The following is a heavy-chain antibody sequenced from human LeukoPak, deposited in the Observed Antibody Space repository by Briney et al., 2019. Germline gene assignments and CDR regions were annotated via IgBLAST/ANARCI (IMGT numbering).Heavy chain of an antibody. V-gene: IGHV4-30-4*08. CDR2: IYYSGST. D-gene: IGHD3-3*01. Sequence: SEALSLTCTVSGGSISSGDYYWSWIRQPPGKGLEWIGYIYYSGSTYYNPSLKSRVTISVDTSKNQFSLKLSSVTAADTAVYYCAREGYDFWSGYCNGPFDYWGQGTLVTVSS. CDR3: AREGYDFWSGYCNGPFDY. J-gene: IGHJ4*02. CDR1: GGSISSGDYY.